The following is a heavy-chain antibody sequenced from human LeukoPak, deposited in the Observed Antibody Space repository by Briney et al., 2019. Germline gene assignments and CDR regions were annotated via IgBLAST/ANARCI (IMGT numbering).Heavy chain of an antibody. D-gene: IGHD3-22*01. CDR2: INPNSGGT. Sequence: ASVKVSCKASGYTFTGYYMHWVRQAPGQGLEWMGWINPNSGGTNYAQKFQGRVTMTRDTSISTAYMELSRLRSDDTAVYYCARDYYYDSSGYYYLPSSFDYWAREPWSPSPQ. CDR1: GYTFTGYY. CDR3: ARDYYYDSSGYYYLPSSFDY. J-gene: IGHJ4*02. V-gene: IGHV1-2*02.